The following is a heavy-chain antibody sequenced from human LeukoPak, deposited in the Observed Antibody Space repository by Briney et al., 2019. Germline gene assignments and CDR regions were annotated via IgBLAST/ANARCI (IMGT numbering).Heavy chain of an antibody. CDR3: AKDQRSSWYGWYYGMDV. V-gene: IGHV3-30*18. Sequence: GGSLRLSCEASGFTFSSYGMHWVRQAPGKGLEWVAVISYDGSNKYYADSVKGRFTISRDNSKNTLYLQMNSLRAEDTAVYYCAKDQRSSWYGWYYGMDVWGQGTTVTVSS. J-gene: IGHJ6*02. CDR1: GFTFSSYG. D-gene: IGHD6-13*01. CDR2: ISYDGSNK.